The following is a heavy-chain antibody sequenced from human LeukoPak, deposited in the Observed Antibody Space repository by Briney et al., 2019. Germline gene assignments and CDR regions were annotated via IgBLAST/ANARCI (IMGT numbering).Heavy chain of an antibody. CDR3: ARARWFDL. J-gene: IGHJ5*02. Sequence: PGGSLRLSCAASGFTFSSSSMNWVRQAPGKGLEWVSSIRSSSSSIYYADSVKGRFTISRDNVKNLLYLQMNSLRAEDTAVYYCARARWFDLWGQGTLVTVSS. CDR2: IRSSSSSI. V-gene: IGHV3-21*06. CDR1: GFTFSSSS.